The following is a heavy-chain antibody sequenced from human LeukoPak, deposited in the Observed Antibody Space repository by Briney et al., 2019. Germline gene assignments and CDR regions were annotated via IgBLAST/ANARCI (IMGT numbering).Heavy chain of an antibody. V-gene: IGHV4-39*01. CDR1: GGSISSSSYY. D-gene: IGHD2-15*01. CDR2: IYYSGST. J-gene: IGHJ4*02. CDR3: ARGRGVVVAASFDY. Sequence: SETLSLTCTVSGGSISSSSYYWGWIRQPPGKGLEWIGSIYYSGSTYYNPSLKSRVTISVDTSKNQFSLKLSSVTAADTAVYYCARGRGVVVAASFDYWGQGTLVTVSS.